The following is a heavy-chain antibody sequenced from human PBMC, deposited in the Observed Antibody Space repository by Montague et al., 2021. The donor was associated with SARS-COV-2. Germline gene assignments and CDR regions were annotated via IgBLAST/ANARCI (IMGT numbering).Heavy chain of an antibody. CDR2: INDSGTT. V-gene: IGHV4-34*01. Sequence: SETLSLTCAVYGGSFSGYWWTWFRQSPGKGLEWIGGINDSGTTKYNPSLKSRVTISVDTSKNQFSLDLTSVTVADTAGYYCARGAPGYWGQGTLVTVSS. J-gene: IGHJ4*02. CDR3: ARGAPGY. CDR1: GGSFSGYW.